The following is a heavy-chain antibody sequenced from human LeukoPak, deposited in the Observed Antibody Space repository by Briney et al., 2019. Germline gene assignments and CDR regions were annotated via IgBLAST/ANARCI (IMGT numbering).Heavy chain of an antibody. CDR2: INHSGST. J-gene: IGHJ4*02. Sequence: SETLSLTCTVYGGSFSGYYWSWIRQPPGKGLEWNGEINHSGSTNCNPSLKSRVTISVDTSKNQFSLKLSSVTAADTAVYYCARGPSKRRFLEMKDYWGQGTLVTVSS. D-gene: IGHD3-3*01. V-gene: IGHV4-34*01. CDR3: ARGPSKRRFLEMKDY. CDR1: GGSFSGYY.